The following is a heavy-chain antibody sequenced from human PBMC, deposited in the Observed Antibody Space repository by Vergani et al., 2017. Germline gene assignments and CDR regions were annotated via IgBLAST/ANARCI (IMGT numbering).Heavy chain of an antibody. D-gene: IGHD3-22*01. Sequence: EVQLLESGGGLVQPGGSLRLSCAASGFTFSSYAMSWVRQAPGKGLEWVSAISGSGGSTYYADSVKGRFTISRDNSKNTLYLQMNSLRAEDTAVYYCAKVYLTYYYDSRGGPFDYWGQGTLVTVSS. CDR3: AKVYLTYYYDSRGGPFDY. CDR2: ISGSGGST. V-gene: IGHV3-23*01. CDR1: GFTFSSYA. J-gene: IGHJ4*02.